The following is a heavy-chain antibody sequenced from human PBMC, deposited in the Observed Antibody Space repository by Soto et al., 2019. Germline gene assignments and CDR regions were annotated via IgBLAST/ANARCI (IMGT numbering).Heavy chain of an antibody. D-gene: IGHD3-16*02. CDR3: AGMGIQGYQAH. J-gene: IGHJ4*02. V-gene: IGHV4-34*01. CDR1: GGSLSGYY. Sequence: ETLSLTCAVYGGSLSGYYLSLIRQPPGKGLEWIGEINHSGSTNYNPSLKSRVTISVDTSKNQFSLKLSSVTAADTAVYYCAGMGIQGYQAHWGQGTLVTVSS. CDR2: INHSGST.